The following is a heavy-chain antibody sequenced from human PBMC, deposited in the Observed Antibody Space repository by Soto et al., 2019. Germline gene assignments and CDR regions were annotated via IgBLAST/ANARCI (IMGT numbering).Heavy chain of an antibody. CDR1: GGSFSGYY. J-gene: IGHJ6*02. Sequence: SETLSLTCAVYGGSFSGYYWSWIRQPPGKGLEWIGEINHSGSTNYNPSLKSRVTISVDTSKNQFSLKLSSVTAADTAVYYCARGHTPHPGMIYSGHYGMDVWGQGTTVTVSS. CDR3: ARGHTPHPGMIYSGHYGMDV. V-gene: IGHV4-34*01. CDR2: INHSGST. D-gene: IGHD2-8*01.